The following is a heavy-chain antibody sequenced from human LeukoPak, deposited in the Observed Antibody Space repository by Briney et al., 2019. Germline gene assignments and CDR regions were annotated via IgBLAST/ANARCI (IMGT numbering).Heavy chain of an antibody. CDR2: INPNGGST. V-gene: IGHV1-46*01. CDR1: GYTFTGYY. D-gene: IGHD3-16*01. J-gene: IGHJ4*02. CDR3: ARERRAWGEDF. Sequence: SVKVSCKASGYTFTGYYMHWVRQAPGQGLEWMGLINPNGGSTGYAQKFQGRVTVTTDTSTSTVYMELNSLGSEDTAGYYCARERRAWGEDFWGQGTLVTVSS.